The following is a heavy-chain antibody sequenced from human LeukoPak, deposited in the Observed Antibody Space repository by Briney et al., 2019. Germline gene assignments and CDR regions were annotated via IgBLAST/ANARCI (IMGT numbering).Heavy chain of an antibody. J-gene: IGHJ4*02. Sequence: SVKVSCKASGGTFSSYAISWVRQAPGQGLEWMGGIIPIFGTANYAQKFQGRVTITTDESTSTAYMELSSLRSEDTAVYYCARGGRYYDSSGYSGSIDYWGQGTLVTASS. D-gene: IGHD3-22*01. CDR2: IIPIFGTA. CDR1: GGTFSSYA. V-gene: IGHV1-69*05. CDR3: ARGGRYYDSSGYSGSIDY.